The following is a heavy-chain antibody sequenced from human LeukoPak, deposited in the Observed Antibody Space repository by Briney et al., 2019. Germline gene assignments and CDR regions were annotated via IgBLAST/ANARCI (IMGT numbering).Heavy chain of an antibody. D-gene: IGHD3-3*01. Sequence: GESLKISCKGSGYSFTSYWIGWVRQMPGKGLEWMGIIYPGDSDTRYSPSFQGQVTISADKSISTAYLQWSSLKASDTAMYYCARSGFWSGHRYYYYMDVWGKGTTVTVSS. V-gene: IGHV5-51*01. CDR3: ARSGFWSGHRYYYYMDV. CDR1: GYSFTSYW. J-gene: IGHJ6*03. CDR2: IYPGDSDT.